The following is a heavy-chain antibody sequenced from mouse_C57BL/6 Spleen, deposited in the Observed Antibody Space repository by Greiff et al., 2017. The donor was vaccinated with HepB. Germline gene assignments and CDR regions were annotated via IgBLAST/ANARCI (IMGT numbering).Heavy chain of an antibody. J-gene: IGHJ2*01. CDR2: IYPGSGST. CDR3: ARTATMALYFDY. V-gene: IGHV1-55*01. CDR1: GYTFTSYW. D-gene: IGHD2-1*01. Sequence: QVQLKQPGAELVKPGASVKMSCKASGYTFTSYWITWVKQRPGQGLEWIGDIYPGSGSTNYNEKFKSKATLTVDTSSSTAYMQLSSLTSEDSAVYDCARTATMALYFDYWGQGTTLTVSS.